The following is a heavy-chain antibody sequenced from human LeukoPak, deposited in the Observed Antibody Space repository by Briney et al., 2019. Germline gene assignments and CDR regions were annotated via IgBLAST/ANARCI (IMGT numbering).Heavy chain of an antibody. D-gene: IGHD6-13*01. CDR2: IHYSGST. CDR3: AREEAAAGTFY. V-gene: IGHV4-39*07. Sequence: SETLSLTCTVSGGSISSSSYYWGWIRQPPGKGLEWIGSIHYSGSTYYNPSLKSRVTISVDTSKNQFSLKLSSVTAADTAVYYCAREEAAAGTFYWGQGTLVTVSS. CDR1: GGSISSSSYY. J-gene: IGHJ4*02.